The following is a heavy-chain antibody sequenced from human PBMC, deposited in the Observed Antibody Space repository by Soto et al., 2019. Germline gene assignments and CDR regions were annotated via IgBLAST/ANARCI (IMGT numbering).Heavy chain of an antibody. CDR3: AREDYGDYWPLLDY. CDR2: IWYDGSNK. V-gene: IGHV3-33*01. CDR1: GFTFSSYG. Sequence: QVQLVEAGGGVVQPGRSLRLSCAASGFTFSSYGMHWVRQAPGKGLEWVAVIWYDGSNKYYADSVKCRFTISRDNSKNPLYLQMNSLRAEDTAVYYCAREDYGDYWPLLDYWGQGTLVTVSS. J-gene: IGHJ4*02. D-gene: IGHD4-17*01.